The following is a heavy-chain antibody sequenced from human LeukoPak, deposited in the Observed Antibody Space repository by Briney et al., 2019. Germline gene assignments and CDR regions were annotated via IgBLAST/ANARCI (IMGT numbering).Heavy chain of an antibody. D-gene: IGHD3-22*01. V-gene: IGHV1-18*01. J-gene: IGHJ6*02. CDR1: GYTFTSYG. CDR2: ISAYNGNT. Sequence: GASVKVSCKASGYTFTSYGISWVRQAPGQGLGWMGWISAYNGNTNYAQKLQGRVTMTTDTSTSTAYMELRSLRSDDTAVYYCARDRSGGISYYYDSSGYRVYYGMDVWGQGTTVTVSS. CDR3: ARDRSGGISYYYDSSGYRVYYGMDV.